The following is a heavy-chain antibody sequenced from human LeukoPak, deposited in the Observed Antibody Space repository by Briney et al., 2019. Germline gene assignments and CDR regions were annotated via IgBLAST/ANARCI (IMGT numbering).Heavy chain of an antibody. V-gene: IGHV4-39*01. CDR3: ARHVGYYGSGSYYNIGNWFDP. CDR1: GGSISSSNYY. Sequence: SETLSLTCTVSGGSISSSNYYWGWLRQPPGKGLEWIGSIYYSGRNYYNPSLKSLVTICVDTSKSQFSLKLSSVTAADTAVYFCARHVGYYGSGSYYNIGNWFDPWGQGTLVTVSS. J-gene: IGHJ5*02. D-gene: IGHD3-10*01. CDR2: IYYSGRN.